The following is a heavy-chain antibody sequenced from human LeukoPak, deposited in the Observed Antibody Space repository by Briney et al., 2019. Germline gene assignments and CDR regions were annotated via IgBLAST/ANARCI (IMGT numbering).Heavy chain of an antibody. CDR1: GGSFSGCY. D-gene: IGHD3-10*01. Sequence: SETLSLTCAVYGGSFSGCYWSWIRQPPGKGLEWIGEINHSGSTNYNPSLKSRVTISVDTSKNQFSLKLSSVTAADTAVYYCARRHVLLWFGELRGRGPTRPNWFDPWGQGTLVTVSS. V-gene: IGHV4-34*01. CDR3: ARRHVLLWFGELRGRGPTRPNWFDP. J-gene: IGHJ5*02. CDR2: INHSGST.